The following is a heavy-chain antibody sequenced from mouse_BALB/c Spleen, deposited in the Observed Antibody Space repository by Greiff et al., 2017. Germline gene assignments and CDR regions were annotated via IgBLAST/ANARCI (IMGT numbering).Heavy chain of an antibody. J-gene: IGHJ3*01. CDR3: ARDDSSGTGFAY. Sequence: EVKVEESGGGLVQPGGSRKLSCAASGFTFSDYGMAWVRQAPGKGPEWVAFISNLAYSIYYADTVTGRFTISRENAKNTLYLEMSSLRSEDTAMYYCARDDSSGTGFAYWGQGTLVTVSA. CDR2: ISNLAYSI. V-gene: IGHV5-15*02. CDR1: GFTFSDYG. D-gene: IGHD3-2*01.